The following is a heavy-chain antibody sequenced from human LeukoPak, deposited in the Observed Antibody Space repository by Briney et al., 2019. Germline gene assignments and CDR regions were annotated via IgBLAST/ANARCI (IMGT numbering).Heavy chain of an antibody. CDR2: MNPKSGNT. J-gene: IGHJ4*02. D-gene: IGHD7-27*01. V-gene: IGHV1-8*01. Sequence: GASVKASCKASGYTFTSYDINWVRQATGQGLEWMGWMNPKSGNTGYAQTFQGRVTMTRNTSISTAYMELSSLRSEDPRGYYCARVGRMGTGVDYWGQGTWSPSPQ. CDR3: ARVGRMGTGVDY. CDR1: GYTFTSYD.